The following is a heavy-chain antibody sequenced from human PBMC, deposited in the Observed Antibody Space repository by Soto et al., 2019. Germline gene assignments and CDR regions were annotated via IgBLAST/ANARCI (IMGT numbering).Heavy chain of an antibody. Sequence: QVQLVQSGAEVKKPGSSVKVSCKASGGTFSSYAISWVRQAPGQGLEWMGGIIPIFGTANYAQKFQGRVTITADESTSTAYMELSSLRSEDTAVYYCARERYCSGGSCYSPDFVYWGQGTLVTVSS. D-gene: IGHD2-15*01. J-gene: IGHJ4*02. CDR1: GGTFSSYA. CDR2: IIPIFGTA. V-gene: IGHV1-69*12. CDR3: ARERYCSGGSCYSPDFVY.